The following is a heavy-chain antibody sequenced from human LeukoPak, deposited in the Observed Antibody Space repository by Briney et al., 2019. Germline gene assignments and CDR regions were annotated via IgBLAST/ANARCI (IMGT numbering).Heavy chain of an antibody. J-gene: IGHJ4*02. CDR2: IYFSGST. CDR3: AGVRAVAAAGYFLDS. Sequence: PSETLSLTRTVSGGSISSYYWSWIRQPPGKGLEWIGYIYFSGSTNYNPSLKSRVTISVDTSKNQFSLKLSSVTAADTAVYYCAGVRAVAAAGYFLDSWGQGTLVTVSS. CDR1: GGSISSYY. V-gene: IGHV4-59*01. D-gene: IGHD6-19*01.